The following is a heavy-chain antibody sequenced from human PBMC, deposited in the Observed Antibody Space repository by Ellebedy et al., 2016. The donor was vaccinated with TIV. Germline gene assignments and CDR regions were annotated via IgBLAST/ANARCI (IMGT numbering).Heavy chain of an antibody. V-gene: IGHV1-69*06. J-gene: IGHJ3*02. CDR1: GGTFSSYD. Sequence: SVKVSCXASGGTFSSYDISWVRQAPGQGLEWMGGIIPIFGTANYAQKFQGRVTITADKSTSTAYMELTSLRSEDTAVYYCARDPGYGGTHGFDIWGQGTMVTVSS. D-gene: IGHD4-23*01. CDR2: IIPIFGTA. CDR3: ARDPGYGGTHGFDI.